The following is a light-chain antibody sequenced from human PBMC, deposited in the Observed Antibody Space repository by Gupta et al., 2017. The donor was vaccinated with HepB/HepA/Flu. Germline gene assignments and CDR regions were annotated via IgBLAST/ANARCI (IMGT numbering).Light chain of an antibody. V-gene: IGKV3-15*01. CDR1: QGVGSS. J-gene: IGKJ1*01. CDR3: QHYYNWPRT. Sequence: IVMTQSPATLSVSPGDKATLSCRASQGVGSSLAWYQQKPGQAPRLLIYDASSRPRGIPDRFRGSGSGTEFTLTITYLQSEDFAVYFCQHYYNWPRTFGQGTKVEIK. CDR2: DAS.